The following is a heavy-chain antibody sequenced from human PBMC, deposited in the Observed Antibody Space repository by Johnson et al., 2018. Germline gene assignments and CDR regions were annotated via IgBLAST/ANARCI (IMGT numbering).Heavy chain of an antibody. CDR3: ARAESSPHYGMDV. D-gene: IGHD6-13*01. CDR1: GFTFSSYG. V-gene: IGHV3-33*01. J-gene: IGHJ6*02. Sequence: QVQLVESGGGVVQPGRSLRLSCAASGFTFSSYGMHWVRQAPGKGLEWVAVIWYDGSNKYYADSVKGRFTIYRDNSKNTLYLQMNSLRAEDTAVYYCARAESSPHYGMDVWGQGTTVTVSS. CDR2: IWYDGSNK.